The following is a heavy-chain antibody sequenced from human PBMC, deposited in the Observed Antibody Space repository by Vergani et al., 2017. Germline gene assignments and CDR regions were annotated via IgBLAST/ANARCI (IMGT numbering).Heavy chain of an antibody. V-gene: IGHV1-3*01. Sequence: QVQLVQSGAEVKKPGASVKVSCKASGYTFTSYAMHWVRQAPGQRLEWMGWINAGNGNTKYSQKVQGRVTITRDTYASTADMELSSLRSEDTAVDYCAMVMERRGGGCDPGGQGTLVTVSS. D-gene: IGHD3-16*01. CDR3: AMVMERRGGGCDP. CDR2: INAGNGNT. J-gene: IGHJ5*02. CDR1: GYTFTSYA.